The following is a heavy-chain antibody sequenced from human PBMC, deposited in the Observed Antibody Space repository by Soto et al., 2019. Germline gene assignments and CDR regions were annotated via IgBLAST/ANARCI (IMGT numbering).Heavy chain of an antibody. CDR3: ALQYYDFWSGPGTDY. D-gene: IGHD3-3*01. CDR2: IYYGGNT. Sequence: SETLSLTCTVSGGSISSSSYYWGWIRQPPGKGLEWIGSIYYGGNTYYNPSLKSRVTISVDTSKNQFSLKLSSVTAADTSVYYCALQYYDFWSGPGTDYWGQGTLVTVSS. CDR1: GGSISSSSYY. J-gene: IGHJ4*02. V-gene: IGHV4-39*01.